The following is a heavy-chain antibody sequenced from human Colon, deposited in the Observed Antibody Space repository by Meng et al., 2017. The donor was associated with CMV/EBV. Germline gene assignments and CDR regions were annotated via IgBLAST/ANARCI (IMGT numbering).Heavy chain of an antibody. CDR1: GFTVSNFH. CDR2: ISGGGTTT. CDR3: ARGSEYFDFWSSSD. Sequence: GESLKISCAASGFTVSNFHMSWVRQAPGKGLEWVSAISGGGTTTFYADSVKGRYTISRDNSKNTLYLQMDSLRGEDTAIYYCARGSEYFDFWSSSDWGQGTLVTVSS. D-gene: IGHD3-3*01. J-gene: IGHJ4*02. V-gene: IGHV3-23*01.